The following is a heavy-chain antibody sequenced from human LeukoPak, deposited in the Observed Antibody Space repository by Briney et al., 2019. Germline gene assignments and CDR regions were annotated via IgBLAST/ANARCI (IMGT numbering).Heavy chain of an antibody. J-gene: IGHJ4*02. D-gene: IGHD5-12*01. CDR3: ARDPVVATGGAY. V-gene: IGHV4-38-2*02. CDR1: GYSISSGYY. Sequence: SETLSLTCTVSGYSISSGYYWGWIRQPPGKGLEWIGSIYHSGSTYYNPSLKSRDTISVDTSKNQFSLKLSSVTAADTAVYYCARDPVVATGGAYWGQGTLVTVSS. CDR2: IYHSGST.